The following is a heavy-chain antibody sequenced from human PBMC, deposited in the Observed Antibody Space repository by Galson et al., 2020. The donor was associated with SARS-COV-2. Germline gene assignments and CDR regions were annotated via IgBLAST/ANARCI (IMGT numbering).Heavy chain of an antibody. D-gene: IGHD2-2*01. J-gene: IGHJ6*02. V-gene: IGHV7-4-1*02. CDR2: INTNTGNP. CDR1: GYTFTSYA. Sequence: ASVKVSCKASGYTFTSYAMNWVRQAPGQGLEWMGWINTNTGNPTYAQGFTGRFVFSLDTSVSTAYLQMSSLKAEDTAVYYCARDYLVVVPAAMGYYYYYGMDVWGQGTTVTVSS. CDR3: ARDYLVVVPAAMGYYYYYGMDV.